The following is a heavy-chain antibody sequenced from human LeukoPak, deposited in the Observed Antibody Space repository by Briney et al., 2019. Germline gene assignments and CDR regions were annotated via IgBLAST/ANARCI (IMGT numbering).Heavy chain of an antibody. V-gene: IGHV1-8*03. J-gene: IGHJ5*02. Sequence: ASVKVSCKASGYTFTNYDINWVRQATGQGLEWMGYMTPNSGNTGYAQKFQDRVTITSDTSISTAYMELSSLRSDDTAVYYCARDMKRSRARWENWGFYPWGQGALVTVSS. CDR1: GYTFTNYD. CDR3: ARDMKRSRARWENWGFYP. CDR2: MTPNSGNT. D-gene: IGHD7-27*01.